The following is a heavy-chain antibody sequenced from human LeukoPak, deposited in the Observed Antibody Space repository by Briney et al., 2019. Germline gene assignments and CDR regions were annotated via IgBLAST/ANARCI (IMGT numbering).Heavy chain of an antibody. Sequence: GGSLRLSCAASGFTFSSYAMNWVRQAPGKGLEWVSSISSSSSYIYYADSVKGRFTISRDNAKNSLYLQMNSPRAEDTAVYYCARHLYYDSSGIQHWGQGTLVTVSS. D-gene: IGHD3-22*01. CDR1: GFTFSSYA. V-gene: IGHV3-21*01. CDR3: ARHLYYDSSGIQH. J-gene: IGHJ1*01. CDR2: ISSSSSYI.